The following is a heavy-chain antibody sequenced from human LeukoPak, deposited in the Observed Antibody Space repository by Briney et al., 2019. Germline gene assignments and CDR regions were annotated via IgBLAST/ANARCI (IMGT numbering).Heavy chain of an antibody. CDR1: KSSLSAWA. CDR2: TSYDGTSK. Sequence: GGSLRLSCAAAKSSLSAWAMHWVRQAPGKGLEWVAVTSYDGTSKYYADSVKGRFTISRDNSKNTLYLQLNSLRVEDTAVYYCTRVVYYGSGSYGGFDYWGQGTLVTVSS. J-gene: IGHJ4*02. CDR3: TRVVYYGSGSYGGFDY. D-gene: IGHD3-10*01. V-gene: IGHV3-30-3*01.